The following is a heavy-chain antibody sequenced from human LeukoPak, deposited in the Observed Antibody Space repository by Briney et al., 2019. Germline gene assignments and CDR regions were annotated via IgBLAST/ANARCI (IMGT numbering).Heavy chain of an antibody. D-gene: IGHD2-15*01. CDR3: ARGAGWWGS. J-gene: IGHJ5*02. CDR2: INYSGST. V-gene: IGHV4-59*01. Sequence: SETLSLTCTVSGGSISSYYWSWIRQPPGKGLEWIGYINYSGSTNYNPSLRSRVTISLDASKNQFSLKLTSVTAADTAVYYCARGAGWWGSWGQGTLVTVSS. CDR1: GGSISSYY.